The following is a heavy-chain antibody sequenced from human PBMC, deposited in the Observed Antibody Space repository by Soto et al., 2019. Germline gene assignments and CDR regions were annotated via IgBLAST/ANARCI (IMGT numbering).Heavy chain of an antibody. CDR1: GFTFSSYG. D-gene: IGHD2-15*01. CDR2: IWYDGSNK. Sequence: QVQLVESGGGVVQPGRSLRLSCAASGFTFSSYGMHWVSQAPGKGLEWVAVIWYDGSNKYYADSLKGRFTISRDNFKNTLYLQMNSLRVEDTAVYYCASEYCSGGSCYYYGMDVWGQGTTVTVSS. CDR3: ASEYCSGGSCYYYGMDV. V-gene: IGHV3-33*01. J-gene: IGHJ6*02.